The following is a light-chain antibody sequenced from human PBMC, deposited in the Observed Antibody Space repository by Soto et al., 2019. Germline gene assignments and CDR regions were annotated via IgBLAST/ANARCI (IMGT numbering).Light chain of an antibody. CDR1: QSLLHANAYNY. CDR3: MQVLQTPLT. J-gene: IGKJ4*01. CDR2: LGS. Sequence: DIVMTQSPLSLPVTPGEPASISCRSSQSLLHANAYNYLDWYLQKPGQSPQLLIYLGSNRASGVADRFRGSGSGTDFTLNISRVEAEDVGVYYCMQVLQTPLTFGGGTKVEI. V-gene: IGKV2-28*01.